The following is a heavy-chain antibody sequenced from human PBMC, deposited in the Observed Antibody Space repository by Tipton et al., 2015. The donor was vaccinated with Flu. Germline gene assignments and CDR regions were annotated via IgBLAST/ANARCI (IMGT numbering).Heavy chain of an antibody. D-gene: IGHD2-2*01. V-gene: IGHV4-61*09. Sequence: TLSLTCTVSGASIGGGSFYWNWIRQPAGKGLEWIGHIYTSEDITYNPSLKSRVTISVDTSKKQFSLQLRSVTAADTAVYYCARDPSLGMPDYFDYWGQGTLVTASS. CDR3: ARDPSLGMPDYFDY. CDR1: GASIGGGSFY. J-gene: IGHJ4*02. CDR2: IYTSEDI.